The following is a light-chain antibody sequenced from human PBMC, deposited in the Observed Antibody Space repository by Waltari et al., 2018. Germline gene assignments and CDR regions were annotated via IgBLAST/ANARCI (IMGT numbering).Light chain of an antibody. J-gene: IGKJ5*01. Sequence: AIRITQSPSSLSASTGDRVTITCRASQGISSYLAWYQQKPGKAPKLLIYAASTLQSGVPSRFSGSGAGTEFTLTISCLQSEDVSTYYCQQYYSYPPITFGQGTRLEIK. V-gene: IGKV1-8*01. CDR1: QGISSY. CDR3: QQYYSYPPIT. CDR2: AAS.